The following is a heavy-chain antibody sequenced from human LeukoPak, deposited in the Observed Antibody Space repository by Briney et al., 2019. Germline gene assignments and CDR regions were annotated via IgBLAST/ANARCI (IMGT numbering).Heavy chain of an antibody. Sequence: GASVKVSCKASGYTFTSYYMHWVRQAPGQGLEWMGIINPSGGSTSYAQKFQGRVTMTRDTSTSTVYMELSSLRSEDTDVYYCARMGLKFRFDYWGQGTLVTVSS. J-gene: IGHJ4*02. CDR2: INPSGGST. CDR3: ARMGLKFRFDY. CDR1: GYTFTSYY. V-gene: IGHV1-46*01.